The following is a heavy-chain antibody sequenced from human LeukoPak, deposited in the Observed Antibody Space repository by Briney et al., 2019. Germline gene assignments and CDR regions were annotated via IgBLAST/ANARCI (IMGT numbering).Heavy chain of an antibody. V-gene: IGHV4-39*07. J-gene: IGHJ6*03. CDR1: GGSISSSSYY. D-gene: IGHD2-15*01. CDR2: FYYSGST. CDR3: ARGPLYLCSGGSCCRHYYYYYMDV. Sequence: PSETLSLTCTVSGGSISSSSYYWGWIRQPPGKGLEWIGSFYYSGSTYYNPPLKSRVTISVDTSKNQFSLKLSSVTAADTAVYYCARGPLYLCSGGSCCRHYYYYYMDVWGKGTTVTVSS.